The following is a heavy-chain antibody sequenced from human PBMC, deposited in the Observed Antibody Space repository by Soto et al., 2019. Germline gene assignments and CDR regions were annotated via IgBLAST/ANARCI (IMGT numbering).Heavy chain of an antibody. J-gene: IGHJ4*02. Sequence: ASVKVSCKASGYTFTDYGITWVRQAPGQGLEWMGWISAYTGNTNYAQRVQGRVTMSTDTSTSTAYLELRSLRSDDTAVYYCARGPESRSTAYFDYWGQGTLVTVSS. CDR2: ISAYTGNT. V-gene: IGHV1-18*01. CDR1: GYTFTDYG. CDR3: ARGPESRSTAYFDY. D-gene: IGHD2-2*01.